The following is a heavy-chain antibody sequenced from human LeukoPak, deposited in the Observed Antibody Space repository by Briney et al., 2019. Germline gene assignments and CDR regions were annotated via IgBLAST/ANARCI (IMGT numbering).Heavy chain of an antibody. Sequence: GGSLRLSCAASGFTFSTYAMTWVRQAPGKGLEWVSLISGTGGSTYYADSVKGRFTISRDNSKNTLYLQMNSLRAEDTAVYYCARRSGIAVAGAFDYWGQGTLVTVSS. D-gene: IGHD6-19*01. V-gene: IGHV3-23*01. J-gene: IGHJ4*02. CDR2: ISGTGGST. CDR3: ARRSGIAVAGAFDY. CDR1: GFTFSTYA.